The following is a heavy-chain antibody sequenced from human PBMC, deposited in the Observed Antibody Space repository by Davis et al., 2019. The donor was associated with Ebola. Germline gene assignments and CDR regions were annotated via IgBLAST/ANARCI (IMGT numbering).Heavy chain of an antibody. J-gene: IGHJ6*02. CDR2: INHGGST. D-gene: IGHD6-6*01. Sequence: MPSETLSLTCAVYGGSFSGYYWSWIRQPPGKGLEWIGEINHGGSTNYNPSLMSRVTISVDTSKNQFSLKLSSVTAADTAVYYCAREARQYYYYGMDVWGQGTTVTVSS. CDR1: GGSFSGYY. V-gene: IGHV4-34*01. CDR3: AREARQYYYYGMDV.